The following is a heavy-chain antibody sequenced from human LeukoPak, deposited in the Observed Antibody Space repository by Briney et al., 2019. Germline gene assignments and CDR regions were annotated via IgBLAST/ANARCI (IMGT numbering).Heavy chain of an antibody. D-gene: IGHD4-11*01. CDR2: IYSTGST. Sequence: PLETLSLTCTVSGASLYSGDYYWGWIRLPPGKGLEWIGYIYSTGSTYYNPSLKSRITLSVDTSKNQFSLKLSSVTAADTAAYYCARCILQDVPWFDPWGQGTLVTVSS. J-gene: IGHJ5*02. CDR3: ARCILQDVPWFDP. V-gene: IGHV4-30-4*01. CDR1: GASLYSGDYY.